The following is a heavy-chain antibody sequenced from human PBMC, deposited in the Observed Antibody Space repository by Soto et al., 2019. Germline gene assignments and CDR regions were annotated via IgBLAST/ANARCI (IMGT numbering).Heavy chain of an antibody. J-gene: IGHJ5*02. CDR3: ARGYCGGDCYSYNWFDP. Sequence: QVQLQESGPGLVKPSETLSLTCTVSGGSISSYYWSWIRQPPGKGLEWIGYIYYSGSTNYNPSLKSRVTISVDTFKNQFSLKLSSVTAADTAVYYCARGYCGGDCYSYNWFDPGGQGTLVTVSS. V-gene: IGHV4-59*01. CDR2: IYYSGST. CDR1: GGSISSYY. D-gene: IGHD2-21*02.